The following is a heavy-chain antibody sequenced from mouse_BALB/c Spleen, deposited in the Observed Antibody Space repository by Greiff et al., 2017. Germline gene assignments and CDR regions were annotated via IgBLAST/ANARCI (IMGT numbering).Heavy chain of an antibody. Sequence: VQLKESGPELVKPGASVMISCKASGYTFTDYNMHWVKQSHGKSLEWIGYIYPYNGGTGYNQKFKSKATLTVDNSSSTAYMELRSLTSEDSAVYYCARPLLRHPFAYWGQGTLVTVSA. CDR3: ARPLLRHPFAY. D-gene: IGHD1-2*01. CDR1: GYTFTDYN. V-gene: IGHV1S29*02. J-gene: IGHJ3*01. CDR2: IYPYNGGT.